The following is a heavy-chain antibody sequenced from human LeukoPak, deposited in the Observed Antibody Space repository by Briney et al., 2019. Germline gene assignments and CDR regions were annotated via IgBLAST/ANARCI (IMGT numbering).Heavy chain of an antibody. Sequence: ASVKVSCKASGYTFTSYGISWVRQAPGQGLEWMGWISAYNGNTNYAQKLQGRVSMTTDTSTSTAYMELRSLRSDDTAVYYCARGYSSSYYYYGMDVWGQGTTVTVSS. V-gene: IGHV1-18*01. D-gene: IGHD6-13*01. CDR1: GYTFTSYG. J-gene: IGHJ6*02. CDR2: ISAYNGNT. CDR3: ARGYSSSYYYYGMDV.